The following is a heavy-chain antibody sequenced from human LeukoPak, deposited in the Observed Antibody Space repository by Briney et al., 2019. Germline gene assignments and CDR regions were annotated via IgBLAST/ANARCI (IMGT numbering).Heavy chain of an antibody. CDR2: IKGDGSAK. D-gene: IGHD3-22*01. CDR1: GFTFSMSW. V-gene: IGHV3-7*01. Sequence: GGSLRLSCAASGFTFSMSWMSWIRQAPGKGLEWVANIKGDGSAKYYVGSVKGRFTISRDNAKNSLYLQMNSLRVEDMAIYYCATAHASSGNNWGQGTLVTVSS. CDR3: ATAHASSGNN. J-gene: IGHJ4*02.